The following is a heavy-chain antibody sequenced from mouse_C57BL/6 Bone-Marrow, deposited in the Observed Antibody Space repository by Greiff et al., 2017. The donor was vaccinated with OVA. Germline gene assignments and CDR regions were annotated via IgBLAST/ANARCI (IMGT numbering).Heavy chain of an antibody. D-gene: IGHD1-1*01. CDR1: GYAFTNYL. CDR2: INPGSGGT. V-gene: IGHV1-54*01. J-gene: IGHJ2*01. Sequence: QVHVKQSGAELVRPGTSVKVSCKASGYAFTNYLIEWVKQRPGQGLEWIGVINPGSGGTKYNEKFKGKGTMTTDKSSSTAYMQLLNLTSEDSAVYFCARGGRVLAHFDYWGQGTTLTVSS. CDR3: ARGGRVLAHFDY.